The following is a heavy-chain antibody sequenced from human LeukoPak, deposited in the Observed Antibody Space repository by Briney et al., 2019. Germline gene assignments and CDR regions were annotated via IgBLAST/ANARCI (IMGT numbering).Heavy chain of an antibody. CDR1: AGSISSYY. J-gene: IGHJ4*02. Sequence: PSETLSLTCTISAGSISSYYWSWIRQPPGKGLEWIGYISYIGTTNDNPSLKSRVTISVDTSKNQFSLKLSSVTAADTAVYYCARYCSGGDCYSKALDYWGQGILVTVSS. CDR2: ISYIGTT. CDR3: ARYCSGGDCYSKALDY. D-gene: IGHD2-15*01. V-gene: IGHV4-59*08.